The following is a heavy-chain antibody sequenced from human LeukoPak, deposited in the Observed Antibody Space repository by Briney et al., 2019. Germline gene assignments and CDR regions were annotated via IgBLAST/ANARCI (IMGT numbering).Heavy chain of an antibody. CDR3: ARDIFGVPTVDY. V-gene: IGHV1-8*01. CDR2: MNPNSGNT. D-gene: IGHD3-3*02. CDR1: GYTFTSYD. Sequence: GASVKVSCKASGYTFTSYDINWVRQATGQGLEWMGWMNPNSGNTGYAQKFQGRVTMTRNTSISTAYMELSSLRSEDTAVYYCARDIFGVPTVDYWGQGTLVTVSS. J-gene: IGHJ4*02.